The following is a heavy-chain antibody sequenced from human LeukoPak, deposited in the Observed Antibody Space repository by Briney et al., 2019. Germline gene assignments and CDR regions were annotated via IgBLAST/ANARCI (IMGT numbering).Heavy chain of an antibody. V-gene: IGHV3-73*01. J-gene: IGHJ6*02. D-gene: IGHD3-9*01. CDR3: TRLNDILTGYRKYYYYYGMDV. CDR2: IRSKANSYAT. Sequence: GGSLRLSCAASGFTFSGSAMHWVRQASGKGLEWVGRIRSKANSYATAYAASVKGRFTISRDNSKNTAYLQMNSLKTEDTAVYYCTRLNDILTGYRKYYYYYGMDVWGQGTTVTVSS. CDR1: GFTFSGSA.